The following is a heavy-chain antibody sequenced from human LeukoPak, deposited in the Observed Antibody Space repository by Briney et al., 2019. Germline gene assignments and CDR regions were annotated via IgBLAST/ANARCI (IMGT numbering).Heavy chain of an antibody. J-gene: IGHJ4*02. D-gene: IGHD6-13*01. Sequence: ASVKVSCKASGYTFTSYDINWVRQATGRGLEWMGWMNPNSGNTGYAQKFQGRVTMTRNTSISTAYMELSSLRSEDTAVYYCARDGGYSSSWFAPPPFFDYWGQGTLVTVSS. CDR3: ARDGGYSSSWFAPPPFFDY. CDR1: GYTFTSYD. CDR2: MNPNSGNT. V-gene: IGHV1-8*01.